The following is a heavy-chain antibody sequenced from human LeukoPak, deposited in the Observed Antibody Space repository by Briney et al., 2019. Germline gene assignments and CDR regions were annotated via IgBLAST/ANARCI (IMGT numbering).Heavy chain of an antibody. CDR2: IYTTGST. CDR1: GGSITTGSYY. CDR3: ARAPTSSTSSSSPFGI. Sequence: SQTLSLTCTVSGGSITTGSYYRIWIRQPAGKGLEWIGRIYTTGSTDYNPSLKSRVTMSVDTSKNQFSLKLTSVTVADTALYYCARAPTSSTSSSSPFGIWGQGTMVTVSS. D-gene: IGHD2-2*01. J-gene: IGHJ3*02. V-gene: IGHV4-61*02.